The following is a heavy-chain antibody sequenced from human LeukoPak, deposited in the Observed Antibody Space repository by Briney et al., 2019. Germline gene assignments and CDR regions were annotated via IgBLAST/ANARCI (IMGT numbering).Heavy chain of an antibody. D-gene: IGHD3-10*01. V-gene: IGHV3-33*01. J-gene: IGHJ4*02. CDR2: IWYDGSSK. CDR3: ARANYYGSGSCDY. CDR1: GFSFNSYG. Sequence: GGSLRLSCAASGFSFNSYGIDWVRQAPGKGLEWVAVIWYDGSSKYYTDSVKGRFTISRDNSKNTLYLQMNSLRAEDTAVYYCARANYYGSGSCDYWGQGTLVTVSS.